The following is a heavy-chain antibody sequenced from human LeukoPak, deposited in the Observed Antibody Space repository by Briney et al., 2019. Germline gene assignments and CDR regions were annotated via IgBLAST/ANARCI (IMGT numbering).Heavy chain of an antibody. CDR1: GYTFTGYY. CDR3: ARACTGGVCYLFDY. D-gene: IGHD2-8*02. V-gene: IGHV1-2*02. CDR2: INPNSGGT. J-gene: IGHJ4*02. Sequence: ASVKVSCKASGYTFTGYYMHWVRQAPGQGLEWMGWINPNSGGTNYAQKLQGRVTMTTDTSTSTAYMELRSLRSDDTAVYYCARACTGGVCYLFDYWGQGTLVTVSS.